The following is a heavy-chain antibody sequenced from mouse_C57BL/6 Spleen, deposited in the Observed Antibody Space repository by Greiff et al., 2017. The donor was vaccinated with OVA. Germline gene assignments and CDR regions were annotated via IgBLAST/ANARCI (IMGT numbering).Heavy chain of an antibody. CDR3: ARYRLYDGLYYFDY. V-gene: IGHV5-6*01. D-gene: IGHD2-3*01. Sequence: EVMLVESGGDLVKPGGSLKLSCAASGFTFSSYGMSLVRQTPDKRLEWVATISSGCSYTYYPDSVKGRFTISKDNAKNTLDLHISSLNSDDTAMYYCARYRLYDGLYYFDYWGQGTTLTVSS. CDR1: GFTFSSYG. J-gene: IGHJ2*01. CDR2: ISSGCSYT.